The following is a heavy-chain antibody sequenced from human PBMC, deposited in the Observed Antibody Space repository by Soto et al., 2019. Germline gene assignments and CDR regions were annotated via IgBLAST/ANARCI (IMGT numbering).Heavy chain of an antibody. Sequence: EVQLVESGGGMVKPGGSLRLSCAASGFTFSSYSMNWVRQAPGKGLEWVSSISSSSSYIYYTDPVKGRFTISRDNAKNSLYLQMNSLTAEDTAVYYCARDSAGTGWFDPWGQGTLVTVSS. CDR3: ARDSAGTGWFDP. CDR1: GFTFSSYS. J-gene: IGHJ5*02. V-gene: IGHV3-21*01. D-gene: IGHD1-7*01. CDR2: ISSSSSYI.